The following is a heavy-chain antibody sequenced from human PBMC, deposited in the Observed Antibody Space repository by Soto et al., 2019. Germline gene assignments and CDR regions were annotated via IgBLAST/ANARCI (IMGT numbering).Heavy chain of an antibody. J-gene: IGHJ3*02. CDR1: GFTFSSYY. D-gene: IGHD5-18*01. CDR2: IKQDGSEK. V-gene: IGHV3-7*01. CDR3: ARDGYSAGFDI. Sequence: EVQLVESGGGLVQPGGSLRLSCAASGFTFSSYYMNWVRQFPGKGLEWVANIKQDGSEKYYVDSVKGRFTISRDNAEKSLYLHMNSLRDEDTAVYYCARDGYSAGFDIWGQGTMVTVSS.